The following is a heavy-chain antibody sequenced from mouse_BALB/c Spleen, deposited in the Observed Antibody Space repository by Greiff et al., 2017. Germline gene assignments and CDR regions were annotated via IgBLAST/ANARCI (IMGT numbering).Heavy chain of an antibody. D-gene: IGHD2-1*01. CDR1: GYSITSDYA. Sequence: EVQLQESGPGLVKPSQSLSLTCTVTGYSITSDYAWNWIRQFPGNKLEWMGYISYSGSTSYNPSLKSRISITRDTSKNQFFLQLNSVTTEDTATYYCARMGDGNFAYWGQGTLVTVSA. V-gene: IGHV3-2*02. J-gene: IGHJ3*01. CDR3: ARMGDGNFAY. CDR2: ISYSGST.